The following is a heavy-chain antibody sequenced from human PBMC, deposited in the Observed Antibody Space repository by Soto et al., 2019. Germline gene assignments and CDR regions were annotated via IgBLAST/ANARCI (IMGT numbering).Heavy chain of an antibody. D-gene: IGHD2-2*01. CDR2: ISGSGGST. J-gene: IGHJ6*02. CDR3: ATSLLRRGYYYYYGMDV. Sequence: GGSLRLSCAASGFTFSSYAMSWVRQAPGKGLEWVSAISGSGGSTYYADSVKGRFTISRDNSKNTLYLQMNSLRAEDTAVYYCATSLLRRGYYYYYGMDVWGQGTTVTVSS. V-gene: IGHV3-23*01. CDR1: GFTFSSYA.